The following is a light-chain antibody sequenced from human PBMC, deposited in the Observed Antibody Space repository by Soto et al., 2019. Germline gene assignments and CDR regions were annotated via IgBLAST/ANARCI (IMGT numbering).Light chain of an antibody. CDR1: QGIRND. CDR2: AAS. J-gene: IGKJ1*01. CDR3: QQYNDWPT. V-gene: IGKV1-17*01. Sequence: DIQMTQSPSSLSASVGDRVTITCRASQGIRNDLGWYQQKPGKAPKRLIYAASSLQSGVPSRFSGSGSGPEFTLTISSLQHDDFAVYYCQQYNDWPTFGQGTKVDIK.